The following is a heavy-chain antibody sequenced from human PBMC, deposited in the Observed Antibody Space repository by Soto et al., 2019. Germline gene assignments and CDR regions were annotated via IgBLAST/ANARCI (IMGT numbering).Heavy chain of an antibody. J-gene: IGHJ4*02. V-gene: IGHV3-13*04. CDR1: GFTFSSYD. CDR2: IGTVGDT. Sequence: EVQLVESGGGLVQPGGSLILSCAASGFTFSSYDMHWVRQGSGKGLEWVSTIGTVGDTYYPDSVKGRFTISREDAKNSLFLQMNGLRAGDTAVYYCARGYSSGWYITDYWGQGTLVTVSS. CDR3: ARGYSSGWYITDY. D-gene: IGHD6-19*01.